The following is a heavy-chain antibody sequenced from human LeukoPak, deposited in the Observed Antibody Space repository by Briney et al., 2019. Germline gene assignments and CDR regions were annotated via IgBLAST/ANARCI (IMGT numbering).Heavy chain of an antibody. CDR3: AKVPDTSGYYSLDY. CDR2: ISSNGGST. Sequence: GGSLRFSCAASGFTFSNYAMHWVRQAPGKGLEYVSGISSNGGSTNYADSVKGRFTISRDNSKNTLYVQMNSLRTEDTAIYYCAKVPDTSGYYSLDYWGQGTLVTVSS. D-gene: IGHD3-22*01. V-gene: IGHV3-64*04. CDR1: GFTFSNYA. J-gene: IGHJ4*02.